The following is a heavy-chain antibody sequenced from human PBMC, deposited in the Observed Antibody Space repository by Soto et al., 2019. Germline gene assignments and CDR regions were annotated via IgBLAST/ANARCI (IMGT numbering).Heavy chain of an antibody. J-gene: IGHJ4*02. V-gene: IGHV4-39*01. Sequence: QLQLQESGPGLVKPSETLSLTCTVSGGSISSSSYYWGWIRQPPGKGLEWIGSIYYSGSTYYNPSLKSRVTISVDTSKNQLSLKLSSLTAADTAVYYCARMTYYDSWSGLSYFDYWGQGTLVTVSS. CDR3: ARMTYYDSWSGLSYFDY. CDR2: IYYSGST. CDR1: GGSISSSSYY. D-gene: IGHD3-3*01.